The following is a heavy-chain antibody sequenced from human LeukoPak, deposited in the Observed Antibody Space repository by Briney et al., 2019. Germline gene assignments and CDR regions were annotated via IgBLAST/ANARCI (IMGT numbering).Heavy chain of an antibody. V-gene: IGHV3-66*01. Sequence: GGSLRLSCAASGFTVSSNFMAWVRQAPGKGLEWVSVIYGGGSTFYADSVKGRFTISRDNAKNSLYLQMNSLRAEDTAVYYCARDGELHSAFDIWGQGTMVTVSS. CDR1: GFTVSSNF. CDR2: IYGGGST. CDR3: ARDGELHSAFDI. D-gene: IGHD1-7*01. J-gene: IGHJ3*02.